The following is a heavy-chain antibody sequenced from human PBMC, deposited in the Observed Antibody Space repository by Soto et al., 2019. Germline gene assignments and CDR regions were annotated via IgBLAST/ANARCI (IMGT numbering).Heavy chain of an antibody. V-gene: IGHV4-59*01. D-gene: IGHD3-3*01. CDR2: IYYSGST. J-gene: IGHJ6*02. CDR1: GGSISSYY. CDR3: ARSYYDFWSGYSYYYGMDV. Sequence: SETLSLTCTVSGGSISSYYWSWIRQPPGKGLEWIGYIYYSGSTNYNPSLKSRVTISVDTSKNQFSLKLSSVTAADTAVYYRARSYYDFWSGYSYYYGMDVWGQGTTVTVSS.